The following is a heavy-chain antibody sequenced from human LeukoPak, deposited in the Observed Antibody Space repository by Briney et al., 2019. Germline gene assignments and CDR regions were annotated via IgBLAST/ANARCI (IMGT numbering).Heavy chain of an antibody. Sequence: SETLSLTCAVYGGSFSGYYWSWIRQPPGKGLEWIGEINHSGSTNYNPSLKSRVTISVDTSKNQFSLKLSSVTAADTAVYYCARIHPGGLPRDWFDPWGQGTLVTVSS. CDR2: INHSGST. CDR1: GGSFSGYY. V-gene: IGHV4-34*01. J-gene: IGHJ5*02. CDR3: ARIHPGGLPRDWFDP. D-gene: IGHD2-15*01.